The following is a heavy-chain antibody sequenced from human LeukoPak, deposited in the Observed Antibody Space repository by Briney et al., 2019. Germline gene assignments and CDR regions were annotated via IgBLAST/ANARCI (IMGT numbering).Heavy chain of an antibody. V-gene: IGHV3-30*04. Sequence: GRSLRLSCAASGFTFSSYAMHWVRQAPGKGLEWVAVISYDGSNKYYADSVKGRFTISRDNSKNTLYLQMNSLRAEDTAVYYCARDSRYYYGSGGDLDYWGQGTLVTVSS. D-gene: IGHD3-10*01. J-gene: IGHJ4*02. CDR2: ISYDGSNK. CDR1: GFTFSSYA. CDR3: ARDSRYYYGSGGDLDY.